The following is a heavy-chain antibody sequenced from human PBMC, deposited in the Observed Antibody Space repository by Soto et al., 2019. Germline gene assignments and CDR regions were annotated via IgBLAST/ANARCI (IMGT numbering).Heavy chain of an antibody. CDR3: ARGEQQLVPYYFDY. J-gene: IGHJ4*02. CDR2: IKQDGSNK. D-gene: IGHD6-13*01. V-gene: IGHV3-7*01. Sequence: PGGSLRLSCTASGFTFSSHWMTWVRQAPGKALEWVANIKQDGSNKYYADSVKGRFTISRDNSKNTLYLQMNSLRAEDTAVYYCARGEQQLVPYYFDYWGQGTLVTVSS. CDR1: GFTFSSHW.